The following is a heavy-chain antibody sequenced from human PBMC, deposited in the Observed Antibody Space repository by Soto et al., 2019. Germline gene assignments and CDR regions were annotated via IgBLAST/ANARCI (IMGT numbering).Heavy chain of an antibody. J-gene: IGHJ4*02. Sequence: QLQLQESGPGLVKPSETLSLTCTVSGGSISSSSYYGGWIRQPPGKGLEWIGSIYYSGSTYYNPSLKSRVSISVDTSKHQFSLKLSSVTDEDTAVYYCARHYPHGGGDFPQDYLGQGTLVTVS. CDR1: GGSISSSSYY. D-gene: IGHD2-21*02. V-gene: IGHV4-39*01. CDR3: ARHYPHGGGDFPQDY. CDR2: IYYSGST.